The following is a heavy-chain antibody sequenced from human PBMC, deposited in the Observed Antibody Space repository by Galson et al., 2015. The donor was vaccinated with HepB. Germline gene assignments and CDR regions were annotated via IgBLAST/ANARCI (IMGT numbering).Heavy chain of an antibody. CDR1: GFSLSTSRMR. V-gene: IGHV2-70*04. CDR3: TRMDSVGGSFDY. J-gene: IGHJ4*02. D-gene: IGHD3-16*01. Sequence: PALVKPTQTLTLTCTFSGFSLSTSRMRVSWIRQPPGKALEWLARIDWDNDKFYSTSLRTRLIISKDTSENQVVLTMINMDPVDTATYYCTRMDSVGGSFDYWGQGALVTVSS. CDR2: IDWDNDK.